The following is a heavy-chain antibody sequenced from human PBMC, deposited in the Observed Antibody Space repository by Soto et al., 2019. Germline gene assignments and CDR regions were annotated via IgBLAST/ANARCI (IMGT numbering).Heavy chain of an antibody. D-gene: IGHD1-7*01. CDR3: AREKSDLELFNWLDP. CDR2: IDPRDSYT. CDR1: GYRFTTYW. Sequence: GASLKVSCEASGYRFTTYWISWVRQMQGKGLEWMGAIDPRDSYTKYSPSFQGHVTISVDKSISTAYLQWTSLKASDTAIYYCAREKSDLELFNWLDPWGQGTRVTVS. V-gene: IGHV5-10-1*01. J-gene: IGHJ5*02.